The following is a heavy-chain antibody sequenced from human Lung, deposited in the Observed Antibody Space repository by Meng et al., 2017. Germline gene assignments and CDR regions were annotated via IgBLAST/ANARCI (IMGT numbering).Heavy chain of an antibody. CDR1: EFTFSDYS. Sequence: EVQLVESGGGLVKPGGSLRLYCSASEFTFSDYSMNWVRQAPGKGLEWVSFISNTGKYIYYADSVKGRFTISRDNAKNSLYLQINSLRAEDTAVYYCARGSYQPLLLSALDYWGQGTLVTVSS. CDR2: ISNTGKYI. CDR3: ARGSYQPLLLSALDY. V-gene: IGHV3-21*01. J-gene: IGHJ4*02. D-gene: IGHD2-15*01.